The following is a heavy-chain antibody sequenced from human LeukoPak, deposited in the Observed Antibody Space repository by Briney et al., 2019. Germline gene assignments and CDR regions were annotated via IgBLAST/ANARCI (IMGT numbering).Heavy chain of an antibody. CDR2: IYYSGTT. Sequence: PSETLSLTCTVSGGSISNYYWSWIRQPPGKGLEWIGSIYYSGTTYYSSSLKSRVIISVDTSKNQFSLKLSSVTATDTAVYYCARHEAQDFDYWGQGTLVTVSS. CDR3: ARHEAQDFDY. J-gene: IGHJ4*02. V-gene: IGHV4-59*04. CDR1: GGSISNYY.